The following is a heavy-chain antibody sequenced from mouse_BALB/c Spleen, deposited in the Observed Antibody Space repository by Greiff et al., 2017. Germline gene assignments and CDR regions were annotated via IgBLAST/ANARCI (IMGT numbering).Heavy chain of an antibody. CDR1: GFTFSSYA. J-gene: IGHJ2*01. D-gene: IGHD1-1*01. V-gene: IGHV5-6-5*01. CDR2: ISSGGST. CDR3: ARAGYYGSSRWYFDY. Sequence: EVMLVESGGGLVKPGGSLKLSCAASGFTFSSYAMSWVRQTPEKRLEWVASISSGGSTYYPDSVKGRFTISRDNARNILYLQMSSLRSEDTAMYYCARAGYYGSSRWYFDYWGQGTTLTVSS.